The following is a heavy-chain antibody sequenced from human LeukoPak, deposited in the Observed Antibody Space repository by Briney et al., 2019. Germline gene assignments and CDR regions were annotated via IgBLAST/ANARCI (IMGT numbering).Heavy chain of an antibody. D-gene: IGHD2-15*01. J-gene: IGHJ4*02. V-gene: IGHV3-33*01. CDR1: GFTFSAYG. Sequence: PGTSLRLSCAASGFTFSAYGFHWGRQAPGKGLEWVAVIWYDGSRTYYVDSVKGRFTISRDDSKNTLYLQMSSLRAEDTAVYYCARDLCSASSCYDYWGQGTLVTVSS. CDR2: IWYDGSRT. CDR3: ARDLCSASSCYDY.